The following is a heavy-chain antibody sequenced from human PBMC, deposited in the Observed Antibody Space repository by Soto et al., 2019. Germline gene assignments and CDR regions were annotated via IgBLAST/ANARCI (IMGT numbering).Heavy chain of an antibody. CDR1: GFTFSSYW. V-gene: IGHV3-7*05. J-gene: IGHJ4*02. CDR3: ERDVGDSTFDY. CDR2: IKQDGSEK. Sequence: GGSLRLSCAASGFTFSSYWMSWVRQAPEKGLEWVANIKQDGSEKYYVDSVKGRFTISRDNAKNSLYLQMNSLRAEDTAVYYCERDVGDSTFDYWGQGTLVTV. D-gene: IGHD2-21*02.